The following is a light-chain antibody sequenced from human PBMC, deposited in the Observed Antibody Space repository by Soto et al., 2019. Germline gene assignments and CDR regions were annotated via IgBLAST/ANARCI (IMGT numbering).Light chain of an antibody. CDR2: GAS. Sequence: EIVMTQSPSTLSASLGDRATLSCRASQSVSTYLAWYQQKPGQAPRLLIYGASTRATGIPARFSGSGSGTDCSLTLTSLQLEDVGFSSYQQYDSWRPSYAFGQGTKLEIK. CDR3: QQYDSWRPSYA. CDR1: QSVSTY. J-gene: IGKJ2*01. V-gene: IGKV3-15*01.